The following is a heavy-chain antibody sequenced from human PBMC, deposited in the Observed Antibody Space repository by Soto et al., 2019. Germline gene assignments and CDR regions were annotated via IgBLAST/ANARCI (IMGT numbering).Heavy chain of an antibody. CDR3: AKDPMSSSSWYGGFDY. J-gene: IGHJ4*02. Sequence: PGGSLRLSCAASGFTFSSYAMHWVRQAPGKGLEWVAVISYDGRNKYYADSVKGRFTISRDNSKNTLYLQMNSLRAEDTAVYYCAKDPMSSSSWYGGFDYWGQGTLGTVSS. D-gene: IGHD6-13*01. V-gene: IGHV3-30*04. CDR2: ISYDGRNK. CDR1: GFTFSSYA.